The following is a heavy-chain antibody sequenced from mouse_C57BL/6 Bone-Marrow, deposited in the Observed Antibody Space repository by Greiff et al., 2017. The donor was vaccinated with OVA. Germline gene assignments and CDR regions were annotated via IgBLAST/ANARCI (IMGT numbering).Heavy chain of an antibody. V-gene: IGHV5-12*01. CDR2: ISNGGGST. Sequence: DVKLVESGGGLVQPGGSLKLSCAASGFTFSDYYMYWVRQTPEKRLEWVAYISNGGGSTYYPDTVKGRFTISRDNAKNTLYLQMSRLKSEDTAMYYCARFFAYWGQGTLVTVSA. CDR3: ARFFAY. CDR1: GFTFSDYY. J-gene: IGHJ3*01.